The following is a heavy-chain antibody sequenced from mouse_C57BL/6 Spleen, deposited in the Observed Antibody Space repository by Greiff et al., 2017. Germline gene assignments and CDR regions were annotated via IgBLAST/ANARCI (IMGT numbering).Heavy chain of an antibody. V-gene: IGHV1-74*01. CDR3: AILITTVVRGNLAY. J-gene: IGHJ3*01. CDR2: IHPSDSDT. CDR1: GYTFTSYW. D-gene: IGHD1-1*01. Sequence: VQLQQPGAELVKPGASVKVSCKASGYTFTSYWMHWVKQRPGQGLEWIGRIHPSDSDTNYNQKFKGKATLTVDKSSSTAYMQLSSLTSEDSAVXYGAILITTVVRGNLAYWGQGTLGTVSA.